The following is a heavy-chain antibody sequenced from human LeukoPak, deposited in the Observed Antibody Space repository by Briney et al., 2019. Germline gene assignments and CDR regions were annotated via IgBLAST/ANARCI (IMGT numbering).Heavy chain of an antibody. J-gene: IGHJ5*02. D-gene: IGHD3-10*02. CDR2: ISYLGTT. CDR1: GASISTSTYF. Sequence: SETLSLTCTLSGASISTSTYFWGWIRQSPGKELEWIGSISYLGTTYFNPSLQSRVSMPIDTSKNQFSLKMSSVTAADTAVYYCSRHSSVRGVIPWGQGALVTVSS. V-gene: IGHV4-39*01. CDR3: SRHSSVRGVIP.